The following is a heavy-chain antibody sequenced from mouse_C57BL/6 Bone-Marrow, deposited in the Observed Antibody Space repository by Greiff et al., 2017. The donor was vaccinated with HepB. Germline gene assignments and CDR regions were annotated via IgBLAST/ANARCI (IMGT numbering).Heavy chain of an antibody. J-gene: IGHJ4*01. CDR3: TNGNPYYYAMDY. V-gene: IGHV14-4*01. CDR1: GFNIKDDY. Sequence: VQLQQSGAELVRPGASVKLSCTASGFNIKDDYMHWVKQRPEQGLEWFVWIDPENGDTEYASKFQGKATITADTSSNTAYLQLSSLTSEDTAVYYCTNGNPYYYAMDYWGQETSVTVSS. CDR2: IDPENGDT. D-gene: IGHD2-1*01.